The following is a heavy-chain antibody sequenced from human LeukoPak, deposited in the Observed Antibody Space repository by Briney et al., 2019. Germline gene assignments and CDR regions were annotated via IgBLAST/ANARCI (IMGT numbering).Heavy chain of an antibody. V-gene: IGHV3-33*06. J-gene: IGHJ4*02. Sequence: GGSLRRSCAASGFTFSNYGVHWVRQAPGKWLEWVAVIWHDGSNKYYADSVKGRFTISRDNSKNPLYLQMNSLRAEDTAVYYCANNFDYWGQRTLVTVSS. CDR3: ANNFDY. CDR2: IWHDGSNK. CDR1: GFTFSNYG.